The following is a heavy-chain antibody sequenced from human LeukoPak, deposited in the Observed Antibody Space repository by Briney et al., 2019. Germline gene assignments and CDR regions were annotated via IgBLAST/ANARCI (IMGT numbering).Heavy chain of an antibody. J-gene: IGHJ6*03. CDR3: ERHRGGGGYHYMDV. Sequence: SETLSLTCTVSGGSLVRSNTYWRWIRQTPGKGLEWLGTILTSGYTYNNPSLKSRVTMSVESSKNQFSLSLSSVTAADTAVYFCERHRGGGGYHYMDVWGKGTTVIVSS. D-gene: IGHD2-21*01. CDR2: ILTSGYT. CDR1: GGSLVRSNTY. V-gene: IGHV4-39*01.